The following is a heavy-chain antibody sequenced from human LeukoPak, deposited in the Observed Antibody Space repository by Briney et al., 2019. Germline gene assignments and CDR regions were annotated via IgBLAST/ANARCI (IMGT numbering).Heavy chain of an antibody. CDR3: ARSMPAYYYGMDV. V-gene: IGHV4-4*02. CDR1: GGSISSSNW. CDR2: IYHSGST. D-gene: IGHD2-2*01. J-gene: IGHJ6*02. Sequence: PSETLSLTCAVSGGSISSSNWWSWVRQPPARGLEWIGEIYHSGSTNYNPSLKSRVTISVDKSKNQFSLKLSSVTAADTAVYYCARSMPAYYYGMDVWGQGTMVTVSS.